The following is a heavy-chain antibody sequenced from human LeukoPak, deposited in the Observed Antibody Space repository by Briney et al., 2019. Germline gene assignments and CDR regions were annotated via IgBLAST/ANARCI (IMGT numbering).Heavy chain of an antibody. CDR3: ARGRYSYQLDY. V-gene: IGHV3-48*02. CDR1: GFTVSSNY. D-gene: IGHD5-18*01. Sequence: GGSLRLSCAASGFTVSSNYMSWVRQAPGKGLEWVSYISSSSSTIYYADSVKGRFTISRDNAKNSLYLQMSSLRDEDTAVYYCARGRYSYQLDYWGQGTLVTVSS. CDR2: ISSSSSTI. J-gene: IGHJ4*02.